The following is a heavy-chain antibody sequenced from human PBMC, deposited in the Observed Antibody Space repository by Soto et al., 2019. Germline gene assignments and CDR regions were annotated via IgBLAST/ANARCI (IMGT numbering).Heavy chain of an antibody. CDR1: GYSFTDYH. CDR3: ARGHSTDCSNGVCSFFYNHEMDV. J-gene: IGHJ6*02. V-gene: IGHV1-2*04. D-gene: IGHD2-8*01. Sequence: GASVKVSCKASGYSFTDYHIHWVRQAPGQGLEWLGRINPKSGGTSTAQKFQGWVTMTRDRSISTDYMELTRLRSDDTAVYFCARGHSTDCSNGVCSFFYNHEMDVWGQGTTVTVPS. CDR2: INPKSGGT.